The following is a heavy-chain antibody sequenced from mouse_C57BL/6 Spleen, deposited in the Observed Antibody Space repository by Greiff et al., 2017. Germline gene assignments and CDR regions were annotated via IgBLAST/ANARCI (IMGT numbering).Heavy chain of an antibody. CDR1: GFTFSDYG. CDR2: ISSGSSTI. J-gene: IGHJ1*03. CDR3: AHHSRYCDV. V-gene: IGHV5-17*01. D-gene: IGHD2-5*01. Sequence: EVKLMESGGGLVKPGGSLKLSCAASGFTFSDYGMHWVRQAPEKGLEWVAYISSGSSTIYYADTVKGRFTISRDNAKNTLFLQMTSLRSEDTAMYYCAHHSRYCDVWGTGTTVTVSS.